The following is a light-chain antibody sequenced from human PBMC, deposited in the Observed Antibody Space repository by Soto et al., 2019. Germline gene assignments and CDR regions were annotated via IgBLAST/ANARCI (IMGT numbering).Light chain of an antibody. J-gene: IGKJ1*01. CDR2: DAS. V-gene: IGKV3-11*01. CDR1: QSVSSY. CDR3: QQRSRWPGE. Sequence: EIVLTQSPATLSLSPGERATLSCRASQSVSSYLAWYQQKPGQAPRLLIYDASNGAAGIPARFRGSGSGTELPLPIRSLGPEDFAVYYRQQRSRWPGEFGQGNSVAIK.